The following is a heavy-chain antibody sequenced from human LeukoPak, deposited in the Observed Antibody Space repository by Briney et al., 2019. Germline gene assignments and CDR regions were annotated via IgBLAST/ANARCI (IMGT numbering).Heavy chain of an antibody. Sequence: PGGSLRLSCAASGFTFSSYSMNWVRQAPGKGLEWVSSISSSSSYIDYADSVKGRFTISRDNAKNSLYLQMNSLRAEDTAVYYCASGTAIDYWGQGTLVTVSS. V-gene: IGHV3-21*01. CDR3: ASGTAIDY. D-gene: IGHD5-18*01. J-gene: IGHJ4*02. CDR2: ISSSSSYI. CDR1: GFTFSSYS.